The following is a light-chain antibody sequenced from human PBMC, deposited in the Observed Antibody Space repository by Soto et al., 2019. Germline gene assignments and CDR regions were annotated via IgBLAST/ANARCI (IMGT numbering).Light chain of an antibody. Sequence: DIQMPQSAATGSASVGDRVSITCRASQSISSWLAWYQQKPGKAPKLLIYKASSLESGVPSRFSGTGSGTEFTLTISRLQPDDFATYYCQQYNSYSPWPFGQGTKV. J-gene: IGKJ1*01. CDR1: QSISSW. V-gene: IGKV1-5*03. CDR3: QQYNSYSPWP. CDR2: KAS.